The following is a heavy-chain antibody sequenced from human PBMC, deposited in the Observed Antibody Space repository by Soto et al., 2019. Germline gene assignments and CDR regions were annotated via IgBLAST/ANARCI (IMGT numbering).Heavy chain of an antibody. J-gene: IGHJ5*02. CDR2: INHSGST. Sequence: PSETLSLTCAVYGGSFSGYYWSWIRQPPGKGLEWIGEINHSGSTNYNPSLKSRVTISVDTSKNQFSLKLSSVTAADTAVYYCARSFGRSGWFNWFDPWGQGSLVTVSS. V-gene: IGHV4-34*01. D-gene: IGHD6-19*01. CDR1: GGSFSGYY. CDR3: ARSFGRSGWFNWFDP.